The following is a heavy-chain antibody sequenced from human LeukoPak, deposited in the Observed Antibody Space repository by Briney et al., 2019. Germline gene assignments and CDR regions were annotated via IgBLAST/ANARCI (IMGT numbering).Heavy chain of an antibody. V-gene: IGHV4-39*01. D-gene: IGHD3-10*01. CDR3: ARYVVYGSGKYYFDY. J-gene: IGHJ4*02. Sequence: SETLSLTCTVSGDSISSSDYYWSWIRQPPGMELEWIASINYGGTTYDNPSLKSLVTISVDTSKNQFSLRLSSVTAADTAVYLCARYVVYGSGKYYFDYWGQGSLVTVSS. CDR2: INYGGTT. CDR1: GDSISSSDYY.